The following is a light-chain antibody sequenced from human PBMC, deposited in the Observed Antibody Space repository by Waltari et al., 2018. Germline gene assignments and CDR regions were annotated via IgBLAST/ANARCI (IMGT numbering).Light chain of an antibody. Sequence: QSALTQPASVSGSPGQSVTISCTGTHSDIGYYNSVSWYQQLPDRPPTLLIHEVNNRPAGVSHRFSGSKSGTTASLTISGLQAEDEGHYFCSSYTTTTNHVVFGGGTKLTVL. CDR2: EVN. CDR1: HSDIGYYNS. J-gene: IGLJ2*01. V-gene: IGLV2-14*01. CDR3: SSYTTTTNHVV.